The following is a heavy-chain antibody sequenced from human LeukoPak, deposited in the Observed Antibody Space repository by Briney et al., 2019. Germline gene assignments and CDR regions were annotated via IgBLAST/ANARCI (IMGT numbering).Heavy chain of an antibody. CDR1: GYTFTSYD. CDR3: ARGGSTIFGVGEPNYMDV. CDR2: MSPNSGYS. J-gene: IGHJ6*03. V-gene: IGHV1-8*01. Sequence: ASVKVSCKASGYTFTSYDINWVRQATGQGLEWMGRMSPNSGYSVYAQKFQGRVTMTTNTSIITAYVEVSSLRSEDTAVYYCARGGSTIFGVGEPNYMDVWGKGTTVTVSS. D-gene: IGHD3-3*01.